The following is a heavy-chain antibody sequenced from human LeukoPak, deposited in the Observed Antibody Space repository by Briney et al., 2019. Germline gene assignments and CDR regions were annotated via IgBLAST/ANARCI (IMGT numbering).Heavy chain of an antibody. CDR3: ARGSSYGFSMGY. CDR2: ISTYNGDT. J-gene: IGHJ4*02. D-gene: IGHD3-16*01. Sequence: ASVKVSCKASGYTFTSYGINWVRQAPGQGLEWMGWISTYNGDTNYAQKLQGRVTMTTDTSTSTAYMELRSLRSDDTAVYYCARGSSYGFSMGYWGQGTLVTVSS. CDR1: GYTFTSYG. V-gene: IGHV1-18*01.